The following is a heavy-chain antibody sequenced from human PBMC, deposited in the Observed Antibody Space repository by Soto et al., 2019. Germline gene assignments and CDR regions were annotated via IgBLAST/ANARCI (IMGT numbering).Heavy chain of an antibody. V-gene: IGHV3-30-3*01. D-gene: IGHD4-4*01. J-gene: IGHJ4*02. Sequence: QVQLVESGGGVVQPGRSLRLSCAASGFTFSSYAMHWVRQAPGKGLEWVAVISYDGSNKHYADSVKGRFTISRDNSKNTLYLQMNSLRAEDTAVYYCAREGHDYSPLDYWGQGTLVTVSS. CDR1: GFTFSSYA. CDR2: ISYDGSNK. CDR3: AREGHDYSPLDY.